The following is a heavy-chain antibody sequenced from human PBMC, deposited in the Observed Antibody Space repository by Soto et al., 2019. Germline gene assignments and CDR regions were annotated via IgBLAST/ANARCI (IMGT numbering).Heavy chain of an antibody. CDR1: ESTFAAMP. J-gene: IGHJ6*02. D-gene: IGHD2-15*01. V-gene: IGHV3-23*01. Sequence: PGGSLRLSVPPLESTFAAMPIAGAARLQGRGRGGSQAFSGSGGSTYYADSVKGRFTISRDNSKNTLYLQMNSLRAEDTAVYYCAKDGGIGYCSGGSCYESYYYGMDVWGQGTTVTVSS. CDR2: FSGSGGST. CDR3: AKDGGIGYCSGGSCYESYYYGMDV.